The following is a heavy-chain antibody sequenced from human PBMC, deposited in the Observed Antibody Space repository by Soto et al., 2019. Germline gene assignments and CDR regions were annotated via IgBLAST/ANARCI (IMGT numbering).Heavy chain of an antibody. V-gene: IGHV4-31*03. CDR2: IYYSGST. J-gene: IGHJ5*02. D-gene: IGHD6-6*01. CDR1: GASMSSGGYY. CDR3: ARDRHNNFFDP. Sequence: QVQLQESGPGLVKPSQTLSLTCTVSGASMSSGGYYWTWIRQSPGKGLESIGYIYYSGSTYYNPSLESRVAISLDTSRSQFSLTLHSVTAADTAIYYCARDRHNNFFDPWGQGTLVTVSS.